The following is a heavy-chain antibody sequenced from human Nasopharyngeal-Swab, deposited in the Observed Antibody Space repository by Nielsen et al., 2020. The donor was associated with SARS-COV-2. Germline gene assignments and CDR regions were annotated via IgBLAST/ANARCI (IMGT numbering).Heavy chain of an antibody. CDR2: IRVSGDTT. J-gene: IGHJ3*02. D-gene: IGHD1-26*01. CDR1: GFTFSNYA. Sequence: GESLKISCTASGFTFSNYAMTWVRQAPGKGLEWVSSIRVSGDTTYYADSVKGRFTTSRDSSKNTLYLQMNSLRAEDTALYYCAKVKSGTSYDAFDIWGQGTMVTVSS. CDR3: AKVKSGTSYDAFDI. V-gene: IGHV3-23*01.